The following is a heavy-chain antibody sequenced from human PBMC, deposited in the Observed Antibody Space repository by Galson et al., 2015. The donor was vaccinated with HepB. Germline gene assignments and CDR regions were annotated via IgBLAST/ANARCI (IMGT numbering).Heavy chain of an antibody. J-gene: IGHJ3*02. Sequence: SVKVSCKASGYTFTSYYMHWVRQAPGQGLEWVGMINPAGGGGTIYAQKFQGRATMTRDTATSTVYMDLSSLRSEDTAVYYCASELAVTGTNAFDIWGQGTMVTVSS. D-gene: IGHD6-19*01. V-gene: IGHV1-46*01. CDR3: ASELAVTGTNAFDI. CDR2: INPAGGGGT. CDR1: GYTFTSYY.